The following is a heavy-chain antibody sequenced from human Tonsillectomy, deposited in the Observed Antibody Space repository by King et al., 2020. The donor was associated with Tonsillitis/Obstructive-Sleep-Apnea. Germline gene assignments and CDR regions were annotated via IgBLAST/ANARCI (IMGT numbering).Heavy chain of an antibody. CDR1: GFTFSNAW. CDR3: TTLSSYDYIWGSYRYILY. Sequence: VQLVESGGGLVKPGGSLRLYCAASGFTFSNAWMSWVRRAPGKGLEWGGLIKSKTDGGRTDYAAPVKGRFTISSDDSKNTLYLQMNSLKTEDTAVYYCTTLSSYDYIWGSYRYILYWGQGTLVTVSS. D-gene: IGHD3-16*02. V-gene: IGHV3-15*01. CDR2: IKSKTDGGRT. J-gene: IGHJ4*02.